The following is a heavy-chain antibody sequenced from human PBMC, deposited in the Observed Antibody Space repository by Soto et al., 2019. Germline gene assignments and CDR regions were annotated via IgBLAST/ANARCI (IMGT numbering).Heavy chain of an antibody. V-gene: IGHV5-10-1*01. CDR1: GYRFTRKW. Sequence: EYLKVSFKASGYRFTRKWIIWVRQMPGKGLEWMGRIDPTDSYTNYSPSFQGHVTISVDKSSSTAYVQWSSLKASDTAMYYCATNLPPSGSSFFSWFDPWGQGTLVIVSS. CDR2: IDPTDSYT. CDR3: ATNLPPSGSSFFSWFDP. D-gene: IGHD1-26*01. J-gene: IGHJ5*02.